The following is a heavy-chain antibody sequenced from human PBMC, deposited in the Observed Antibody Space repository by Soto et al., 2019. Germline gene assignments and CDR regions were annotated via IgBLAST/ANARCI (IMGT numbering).Heavy chain of an antibody. D-gene: IGHD2-15*01. CDR3: ARGDIVVVVAATPPNYYYYGMDV. CDR1: GGTFSSYA. Sequence: QVQLVQSGAEVKKPGSSVKVSCKASGGTFSSYAISWVRQAPGQGLEWMGGIIPIFGTANYAQKFQGRVKITADESTSTAYMELSSLRSEDTAVYYCARGDIVVVVAATPPNYYYYGMDVWGQGTTVTVSS. J-gene: IGHJ6*02. V-gene: IGHV1-69*01. CDR2: IIPIFGTA.